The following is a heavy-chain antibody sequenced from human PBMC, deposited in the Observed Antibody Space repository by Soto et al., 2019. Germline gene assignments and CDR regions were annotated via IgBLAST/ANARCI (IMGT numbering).Heavy chain of an antibody. D-gene: IGHD3-10*01. CDR2: ISNNGDRT. J-gene: IGHJ4*02. CDR1: GFTFSSYA. CDR3: VKDREFRGVVPRLEY. V-gene: IGHV3-64D*06. Sequence: GGSLRLSCSVSGFTFSSYAVHWVRQPPGKGLEYVSGISNNGDRTNYADSVKGRFTIARDNSENTLYPQMSSLRDEDTAVYYCVKDREFRGVVPRLEYWGLGTLVTVSS.